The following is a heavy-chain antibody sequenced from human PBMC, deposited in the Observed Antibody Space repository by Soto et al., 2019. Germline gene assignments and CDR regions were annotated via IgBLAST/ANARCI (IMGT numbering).Heavy chain of an antibody. CDR3: AREDPNDIWDRETENYYYGMDV. D-gene: IGHD3-9*01. Sequence: GGSLRLSCAASGFTFSSYSMNWVRQAPGKGLEWVSYISSSSSTIYYADSVKGRFTISRDNAKNSLYLQMNSLRDEDTAVYYCAREDPNDIWDRETENYYYGMDVWGQGTTVTVSS. J-gene: IGHJ6*02. CDR2: ISSSSSTI. V-gene: IGHV3-48*02. CDR1: GFTFSSYS.